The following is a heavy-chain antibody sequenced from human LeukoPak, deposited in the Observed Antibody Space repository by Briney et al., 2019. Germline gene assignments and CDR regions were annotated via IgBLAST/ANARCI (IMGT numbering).Heavy chain of an antibody. J-gene: IGHJ4*02. CDR2: IWYDGSNE. CDR1: GFIFSSYG. Sequence: GRSLRLSCAASGFIFSSYGMHWVRQAPGKGLEWVAVIWYDGSNEYYADSVKGRFTISRDNSKNTLYLQMNSLRAEDTAVYYCASTSGWYEPIDYWGQGTLVTVSS. D-gene: IGHD6-19*01. CDR3: ASTSGWYEPIDY. V-gene: IGHV3-33*01.